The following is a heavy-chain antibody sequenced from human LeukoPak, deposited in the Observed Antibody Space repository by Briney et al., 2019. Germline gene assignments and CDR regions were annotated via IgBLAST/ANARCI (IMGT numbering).Heavy chain of an antibody. CDR2: INHSGST. CDR3: ARAEYDPRFDY. D-gene: IGHD2/OR15-2a*01. Sequence: SETLSLTCAVYGGSFSGYYWSWIRQPPGKGLEWIGEINHSGSTNYNPSLKSRVTISVDTSKNQFSLKLSSVTAADTAVYYCARAEYDPRFDYWGQGTLVTVSS. V-gene: IGHV4-34*01. CDR1: GGSFSGYY. J-gene: IGHJ4*02.